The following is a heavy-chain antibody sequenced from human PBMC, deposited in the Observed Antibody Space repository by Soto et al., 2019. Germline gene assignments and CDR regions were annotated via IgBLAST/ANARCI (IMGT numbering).Heavy chain of an antibody. J-gene: IGHJ4*02. CDR2: ISSNGGST. V-gene: IGHV3-64*01. D-gene: IGHD6-19*01. Sequence: GGSLRLSCAASGFTFSNYAVTWVRQAPGKGLEYVSAISSNGGSTYYANSVKGRFTISRDNSKNTLYLQMGSLRAEDMAVYYCARDLYTDRMAVAVCWGQGTQVTVSS. CDR1: GFTFSNYA. CDR3: ARDLYTDRMAVAVC.